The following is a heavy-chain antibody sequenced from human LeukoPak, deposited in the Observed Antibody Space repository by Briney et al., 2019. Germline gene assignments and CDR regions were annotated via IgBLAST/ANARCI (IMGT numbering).Heavy chain of an antibody. D-gene: IGHD5-24*01. Sequence: GGSLSLSCAASGFTFSSYAMGWVGQAPGKGLDGVPAISGSGGSTYYADSVKGRFTISRDNSKNTLYLQMNSLRAEDTAVYYCAKGGPRKRWLQLSGGWGQGTLVTVSS. CDR3: AKGGPRKRWLQLSGG. CDR2: ISGSGGST. V-gene: IGHV3-23*01. J-gene: IGHJ4*02. CDR1: GFTFSSYA.